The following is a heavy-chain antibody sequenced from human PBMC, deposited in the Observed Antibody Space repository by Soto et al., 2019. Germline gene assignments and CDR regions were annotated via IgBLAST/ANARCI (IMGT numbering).Heavy chain of an antibody. CDR3: ASDVYRIVLVPAGIGYYGMDV. D-gene: IGHD2-2*01. CDR2: IIPIFGTA. V-gene: IGHV1-69*12. J-gene: IGHJ6*02. CDR1: GGTFSSYA. Sequence: QVQLVQSGAEVKKPGSSVKVSCKASGGTFSSYAISWVRQAPGQGLEWMGGIIPIFGTANYAQKFQGRVTITADQSRSTAYMELSRLRSGDTAVYYCASDVYRIVLVPAGIGYYGMDVWGQGTTVTVSS.